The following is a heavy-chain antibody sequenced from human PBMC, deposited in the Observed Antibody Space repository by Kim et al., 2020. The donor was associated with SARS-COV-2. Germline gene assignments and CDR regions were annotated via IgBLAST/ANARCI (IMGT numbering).Heavy chain of an antibody. CDR3: ASLELLWFGEHRNYGMDV. Sequence: ASVKVSCKASGYTFTSYDINWVRQATGQGLEWMGWMNPNSGNTGYAQKFQGRVTMTRNTSISTAYMELSSLRSEDTAVYYCASLELLWFGEHRNYGMDVWGQGTTVTVSS. D-gene: IGHD3-10*01. CDR1: GYTFTSYD. V-gene: IGHV1-8*01. J-gene: IGHJ6*02. CDR2: MNPNSGNT.